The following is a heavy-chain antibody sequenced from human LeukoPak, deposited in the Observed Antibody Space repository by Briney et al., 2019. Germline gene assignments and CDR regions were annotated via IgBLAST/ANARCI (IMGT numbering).Heavy chain of an antibody. V-gene: IGHV1-18*01. CDR3: ARAHTYYYDSSGYYTDY. D-gene: IGHD3-22*01. CDR1: GYTFTSYG. J-gene: IGHJ4*02. CDR2: ISAYNGKT. Sequence: ASVKVSCKASGYTFTSYGISWLRQAPGQGLEWMGWISAYNGKTNYAQKLQGRVTMTTDTSTSTAYMELRSLRSDDTAVYYCARAHTYYYDSSGYYTDYWGQGTLVTVSS.